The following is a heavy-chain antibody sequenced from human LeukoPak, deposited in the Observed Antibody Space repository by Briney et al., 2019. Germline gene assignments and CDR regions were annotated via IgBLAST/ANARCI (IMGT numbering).Heavy chain of an antibody. V-gene: IGHV1-69*05. D-gene: IGHD6-6*01. Sequence: SVKVSCKASGGTFSSYAISWVRQAPGQGLEWMGGIIPIFGTANYAQKFQGRVTITTDESTSTAYMELSSLRSEDRAVYYCARSSIAARRLSDWGQGTLVTVSS. CDR1: GGTFSSYA. CDR2: IIPIFGTA. J-gene: IGHJ4*02. CDR3: ARSSIAARRLSD.